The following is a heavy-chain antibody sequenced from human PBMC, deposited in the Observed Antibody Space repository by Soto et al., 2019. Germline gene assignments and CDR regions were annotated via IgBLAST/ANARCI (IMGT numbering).Heavy chain of an antibody. CDR2: IYWDDDK. Sequence: QITLKETGPTLVKPTQTLTLTCTFSGFSLSTSEVGVGWIRQPPGKALEWLTVIYWDDDKRYSPSLKNSLTITKDTSKNQVVLTMTNMVPVDTATYYCTHFRGGGNSPLGDYWGQGILVTVSS. CDR1: GFSLSTSEVG. J-gene: IGHJ4*02. D-gene: IGHD2-21*02. V-gene: IGHV2-5*02. CDR3: THFRGGGNSPLGDY.